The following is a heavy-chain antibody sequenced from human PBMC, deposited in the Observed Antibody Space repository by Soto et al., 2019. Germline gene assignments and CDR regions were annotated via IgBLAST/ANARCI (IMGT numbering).Heavy chain of an antibody. V-gene: IGHV4-39*01. Sequence: SETLSLTCTVSGGSISSSSYYWGWIRQPPGKGLEWIGSIYYSGSTYYNPSLKSRVTISVDTSKNQFSLKLSSVTAADTAVYYCAGGQILIAGGIAAAGTGIWFDPWGQGTLVTVSS. CDR3: AGGQILIAGGIAAAGTGIWFDP. CDR1: GGSISSSSYY. CDR2: IYYSGST. J-gene: IGHJ5*02. D-gene: IGHD6-13*01.